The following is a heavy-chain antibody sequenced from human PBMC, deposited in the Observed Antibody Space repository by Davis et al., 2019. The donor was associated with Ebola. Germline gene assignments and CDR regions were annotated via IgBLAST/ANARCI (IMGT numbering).Heavy chain of an antibody. J-gene: IGHJ6*03. D-gene: IGHD6-13*01. CDR2: IYTSGNS. V-gene: IGHV4-61*02. Sequence: SETLSLTCSVSGGSISSGTYYWSWIRQSAGKGLEWIGRIYTSGNSEYNASLKSRVTMSLDTSKNQFSLKLTSVTPEDTAVYYCVRDIAYCIDVWGEGTTVTVS. CDR1: GGSISSGTYY. CDR3: VRDIAYCIDV.